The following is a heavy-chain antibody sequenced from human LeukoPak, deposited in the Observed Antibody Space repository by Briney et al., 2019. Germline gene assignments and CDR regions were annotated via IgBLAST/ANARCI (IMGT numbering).Heavy chain of an antibody. CDR3: ARGWGVYDY. D-gene: IGHD3-10*01. CDR2: ISSTSSTI. J-gene: IGHJ4*02. Sequence: GGSLRLSCAASGFTFNTYTTNWVRQAPGKGLEWVSSISSTSSTIYYADSVRGRFTISRDNAKNSLYLQMNSLRAEDTAVYYCARGWGVYDYWGQGALVTVSS. CDR1: GFTFNTYT. V-gene: IGHV3-48*01.